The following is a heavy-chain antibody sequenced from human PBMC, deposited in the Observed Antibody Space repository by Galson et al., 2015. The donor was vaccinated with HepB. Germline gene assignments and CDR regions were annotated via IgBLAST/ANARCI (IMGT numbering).Heavy chain of an antibody. V-gene: IGHV3-15*01. D-gene: IGHD1-26*01. CDR1: GFTFSSYA. Sequence: SLRLSCAASGFTFSSYAMSWVRQAPGKGLEWVGRIKSKTDGGTTDYAAPVKGRFTISRDDSKNTLYLQMNSLKTEDTAVYYCTTEAYSGSYWDAFDIWGQGTMVTVSS. CDR2: IKSKTDGGTT. J-gene: IGHJ3*02. CDR3: TTEAYSGSYWDAFDI.